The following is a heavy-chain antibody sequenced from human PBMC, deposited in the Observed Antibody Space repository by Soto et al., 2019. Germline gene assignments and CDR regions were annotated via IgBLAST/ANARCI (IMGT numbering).Heavy chain of an antibody. CDR3: ARDLRDSSSCPDAFDI. J-gene: IGHJ3*02. CDR1: GGTFSSYA. CDR2: IIPIFGTA. Sequence: SVKVSCKASGGTFSSYAISWVRQAPGQGLEWMGGIIPIFGTANYAQKFQGRVTITADKSTSTAYMELSSLRSEDTAVYYCARDLRDSSSCPDAFDIWGQGTMVTVSS. V-gene: IGHV1-69*06. D-gene: IGHD6-13*01.